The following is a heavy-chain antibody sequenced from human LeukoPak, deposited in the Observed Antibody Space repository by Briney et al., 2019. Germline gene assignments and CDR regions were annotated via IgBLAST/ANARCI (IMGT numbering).Heavy chain of an antibody. V-gene: IGHV4-34*01. Sequence: PSETLSLTCAVYGGSFSGYYWSWIRQPPGKGLEWIGEINHSGSTNYNPSLKSRVTISVDTSKNQFSLKLSSVTAADTAVYYCARGRQWLVRNYLDYWGQGTLVTVSS. CDR1: GGSFSGYY. CDR3: ARGRQWLVRNYLDY. D-gene: IGHD6-19*01. J-gene: IGHJ4*02. CDR2: INHSGST.